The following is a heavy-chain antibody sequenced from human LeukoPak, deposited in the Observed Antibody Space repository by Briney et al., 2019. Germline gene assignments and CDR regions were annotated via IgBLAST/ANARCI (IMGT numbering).Heavy chain of an antibody. CDR1: GFTFSNYW. CDR3: VKAQNFRPSAFFDS. CDR2: IKEDGRET. J-gene: IGHJ4*02. D-gene: IGHD1-7*01. V-gene: IGHV3-7*01. Sequence: GGSLRLSCAASGFTFSNYWMSWVRQAPGQGPEWVANIKEDGRETYYLDSVEGRFTISRDNAKNSLELQMNSLRVEDTAVYHCVKAQNFRPSAFFDSWGQGTLVTVSS.